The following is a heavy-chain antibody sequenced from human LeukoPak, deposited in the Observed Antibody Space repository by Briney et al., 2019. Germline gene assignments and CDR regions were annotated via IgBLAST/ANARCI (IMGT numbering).Heavy chain of an antibody. J-gene: IGHJ4*02. Sequence: ASVKDSCKASGYTLDRFGISWVRQAPGLGLEWLGWINPYNGKTIFGEKFQGRVTMTTDTSTSTVYMELTSLRSDDTAVYFCARDTPQHLKRFDYWGQGTLVTVSS. V-gene: IGHV1-18*01. D-gene: IGHD6-13*01. CDR3: ARDTPQHLKRFDY. CDR1: GYTLDRFG. CDR2: INPYNGKT.